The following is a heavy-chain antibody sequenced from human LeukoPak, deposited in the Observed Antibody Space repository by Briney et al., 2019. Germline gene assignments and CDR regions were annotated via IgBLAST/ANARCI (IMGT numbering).Heavy chain of an antibody. CDR1: GGSFSGYY. CDR2: INHSGST. J-gene: IGHJ4*02. V-gene: IGHV4-34*01. D-gene: IGHD3-22*01. CDR3: AREEAVVNYFDY. Sequence: SETLSLTCAVYGGSFSGYYWSWIRQPPGKGLEWIGEINHSGSTNYNPSLKSRVTISVDTSKNQFSLKLSSVTAADTAVYYCAREEAVVNYFDYWGQGTLVTVSS.